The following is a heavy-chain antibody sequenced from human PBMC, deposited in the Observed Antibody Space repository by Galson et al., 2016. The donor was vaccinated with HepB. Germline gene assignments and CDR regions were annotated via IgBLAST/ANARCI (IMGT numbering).Heavy chain of an antibody. CDR1: GFNFGGYW. CDR2: IWYDGRNQ. CDR3: ARLYGGRQWGFFDL. Sequence: SLRLSCAASGFNFGGYWTHWVRQAPGKGLEWVAAIWYDGRNQYFADSVKGRFTISRDNSNNTMHLHLDSVRAEDTAMYYCARLYGGRQWGFFDLWGQGIFVTVSS. J-gene: IGHJ4*02. D-gene: IGHD4-23*01. V-gene: IGHV3-33*08.